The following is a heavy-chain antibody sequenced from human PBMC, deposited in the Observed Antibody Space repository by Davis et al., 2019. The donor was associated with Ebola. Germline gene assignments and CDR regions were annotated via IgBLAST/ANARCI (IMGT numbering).Heavy chain of an antibody. CDR1: GYTFTGYY. CDR2: ISAYNGNT. D-gene: IGHD3-22*01. CDR3: ARGRGHHESSGGDY. Sequence: ASVKVSCKASGYTFTGYYMHWVRQAPGQGLEWMGWISAYNGNTNYAQKLQGRVTMTTDTSTSTAYMELSSLRSEDTAVYYCARGRGHHESSGGDYWGQGTLVTVSS. V-gene: IGHV1-18*04. J-gene: IGHJ4*02.